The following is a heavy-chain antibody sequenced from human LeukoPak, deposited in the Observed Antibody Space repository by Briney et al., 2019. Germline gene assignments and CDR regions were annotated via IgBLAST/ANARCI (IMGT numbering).Heavy chain of an antibody. CDR1: GGSISSGDYY. CDR2: IYYSGST. Sequence: PSQTLSLTCTVSGGSISSGDYYWSWIRQPPGKGLECIGYIYYSGSTFYNPSLKSRVTISVDTSKNQFSLKLSSAAAADTGVYYCASYCSGGGCYPNAFDIWGQGTMVTVSS. V-gene: IGHV4-30-4*01. CDR3: ASYCSGGGCYPNAFDI. D-gene: IGHD2-15*01. J-gene: IGHJ3*02.